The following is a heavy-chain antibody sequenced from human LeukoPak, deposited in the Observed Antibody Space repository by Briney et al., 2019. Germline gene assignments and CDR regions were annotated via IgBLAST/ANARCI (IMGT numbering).Heavy chain of an antibody. J-gene: IGHJ4*02. CDR1: GGTFSSYA. D-gene: IGHD4-11*01. CDR3: ARRLKIEVTGNY. V-gene: IGHV1-69*13. Sequence: SVKVSCKASGGTFSSYAISWVRQAPGQGLEWMGGIIPIFGTANYAQKFQGRVTITADESTSTAYMELSSLRSEDTAVYYCARRLKIEVTGNYWGQGTLVTVSS. CDR2: IIPIFGTA.